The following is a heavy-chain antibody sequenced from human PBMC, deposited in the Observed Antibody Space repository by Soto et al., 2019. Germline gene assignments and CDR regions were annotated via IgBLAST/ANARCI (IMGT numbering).Heavy chain of an antibody. CDR1: GFTFSSYA. CDR2: ISYDGSNK. J-gene: IGHJ6*02. CDR3: ARVIASRPRGYYSYGMDV. D-gene: IGHD6-6*01. V-gene: IGHV3-30-3*01. Sequence: QVQLVESGGGVVQPGRSLRLSCAASGFTFSSYAMHWVRQAPGKGLEWVAVISYDGSNKYYADSVKGRFTISRDNSKNTLYLQMNSLRAEDTAVYYCARVIASRPRGYYSYGMDVWGQGTTVTVSS.